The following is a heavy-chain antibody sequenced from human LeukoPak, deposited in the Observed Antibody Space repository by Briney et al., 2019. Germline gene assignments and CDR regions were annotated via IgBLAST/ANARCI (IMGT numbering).Heavy chain of an antibody. CDR3: AKDTSGDYGGNQ. Sequence: GXXLRLSCAASGFTFDDYAMHWVRQAPGKGLEWVSLISGDGGSTYYADSVKGRFTISRENSKNSLYLQMNSLRTEDTALYYCAKDTSGDYGGNQWGQGTLVTVSS. CDR1: GFTFDDYA. J-gene: IGHJ4*02. V-gene: IGHV3-43*02. D-gene: IGHD4-23*01. CDR2: ISGDGGST.